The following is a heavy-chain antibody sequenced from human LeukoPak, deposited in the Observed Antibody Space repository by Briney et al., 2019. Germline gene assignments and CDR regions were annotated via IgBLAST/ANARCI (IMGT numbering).Heavy chain of an antibody. D-gene: IGHD6-13*01. CDR1: GGSIDSNS. J-gene: IGHJ5*02. Sequence: SETLSLTCTVSGGSIDSNSWTWIRQPPGKGLECIGYIYYSGTTNYNPSLKSRVTMSVDMSKNQFSLKLSSVTAADTAVYYCARRSSSWKNWFDPWGQGTLVTVSS. CDR3: ARRSSSWKNWFDP. CDR2: IYYSGTT. V-gene: IGHV4-59*01.